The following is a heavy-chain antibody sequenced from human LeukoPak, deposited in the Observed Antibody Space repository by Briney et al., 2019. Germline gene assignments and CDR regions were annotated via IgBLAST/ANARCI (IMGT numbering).Heavy chain of an antibody. D-gene: IGHD3-10*01. CDR3: TKDTYFYGSATFSSDF. V-gene: IGHV3-23*01. CDR1: GFTFSSYT. CDR2: TSGSGQTT. J-gene: IGHJ4*01. Sequence: GGSLRLSCAASGFTFSSYTMNWVRQAPGKGLEWVAATSGSGQTTYYGGSVKGRFTISRDNSKNAVSLQMSGLTVEDTAVYYCTKDTYFYGSATFSSDFWGPGTLVTVSS.